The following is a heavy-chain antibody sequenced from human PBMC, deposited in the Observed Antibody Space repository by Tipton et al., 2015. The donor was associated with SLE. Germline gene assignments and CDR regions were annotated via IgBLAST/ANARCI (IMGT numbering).Heavy chain of an antibody. CDR1: SGSMSSHY. CDR2: MYYIGTP. J-gene: IGHJ3*02. CDR3: VRGLKSGQLSRRSDAFDI. V-gene: IGHV4-59*11. D-gene: IGHD3-16*02. Sequence: TLSLTCTVSSGSMSSHYWSWIRLPPGKGLEWIGYMYYIGTPKYNPSLESRATISVDTFKNQWFLKLRSVTAADTAVYYCVRGLKSGQLSRRSDAFDIWGQGTNVTVSS.